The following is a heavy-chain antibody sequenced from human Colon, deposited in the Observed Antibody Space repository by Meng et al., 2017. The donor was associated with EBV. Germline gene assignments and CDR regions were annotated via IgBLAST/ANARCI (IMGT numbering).Heavy chain of an antibody. D-gene: IGHD1-26*01. CDR1: GVSISSNIR. J-gene: IGHJ4*02. V-gene: IGHV4-4*02. Sequence: QVQLQESGPGLVKPSGTLSLTCGVSGVSISSNIRWTWVRQPPGKGREWIGDIDDSGSTNYNPSLNSRISISLDKSKNHFSLKVNSVTAADTAVYYCARGKQDAWELLAYWGQGALVTVSS. CDR3: ARGKQDAWELLAY. CDR2: IDDSGST.